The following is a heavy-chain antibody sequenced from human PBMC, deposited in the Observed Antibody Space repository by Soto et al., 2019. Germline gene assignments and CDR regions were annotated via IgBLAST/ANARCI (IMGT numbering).Heavy chain of an antibody. CDR3: ASEGALLFGSNSDYYSTMDV. CDR1: GGSIISGDYY. V-gene: IGHV4-30-4*08. Sequence: QVQLRESGPGLVKPSQTLSLTCTVSGGSIISGDYYWSWIRQPPGKGLEWIGYIYYSGDTSYNPSHXXRVTLPTDPSKXXXSXXLRSVTAADTAFYYCASEGALLFGSNSDYYSTMDVWGQGTTVTVSS. D-gene: IGHD4-4*01. J-gene: IGHJ6*02. CDR2: IYYSGDT.